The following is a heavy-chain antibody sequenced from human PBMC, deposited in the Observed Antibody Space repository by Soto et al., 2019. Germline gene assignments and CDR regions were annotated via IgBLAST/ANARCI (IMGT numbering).Heavy chain of an antibody. CDR3: ARVRVDTAMASYYFDY. V-gene: IGHV1-2*04. CDR1: GYTFTGYY. Sequence: ASVKVSCKASGYTFTGYYMHWVRQAPGQGLEWMGWINPNSGGTNYVQKFQGWVTMTRDTSISTAYMELSRLRSDDTAVYYCARVRVDTAMASYYFDYWGQGTLVTVSS. CDR2: INPNSGGT. D-gene: IGHD5-18*01. J-gene: IGHJ4*02.